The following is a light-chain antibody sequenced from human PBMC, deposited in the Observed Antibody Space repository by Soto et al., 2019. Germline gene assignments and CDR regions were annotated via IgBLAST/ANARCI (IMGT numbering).Light chain of an antibody. Sequence: QSALTQPASVSGSPGQSITISCTGTSSDVGSYNLVSWYQQHPGKAPKLIIYEGSRRPSGVSNRFSGSKSDNTASLTISGLQAEDEADYYCCSYAGSSTLVFGGGTKVTVL. J-gene: IGLJ2*01. V-gene: IGLV2-23*01. CDR1: SSDVGSYNL. CDR2: EGS. CDR3: CSYAGSSTLV.